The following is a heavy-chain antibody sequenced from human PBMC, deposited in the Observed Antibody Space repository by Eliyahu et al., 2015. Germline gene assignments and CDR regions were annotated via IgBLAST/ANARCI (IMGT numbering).Heavy chain of an antibody. CDR3: ARGPEASLMRGFHYGMDV. CDR1: GGSFSGYY. V-gene: IGHV4-34*01. D-gene: IGHD2-8*01. CDR2: INHSGST. Sequence: QVQLQQWGAGLLKPSETLSLTCAVYGGSFSGYYWSWIRQPPGKGLEWXGEINHSGSTNYNPSLKSRVTISVDTSKNQFSLKLSSVTAADTAVYYCARGPEASLMRGFHYGMDVWGQGTTVTVSS. J-gene: IGHJ6*02.